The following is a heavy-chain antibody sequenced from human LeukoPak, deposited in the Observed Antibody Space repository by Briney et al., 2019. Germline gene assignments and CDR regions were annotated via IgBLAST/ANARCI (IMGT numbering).Heavy chain of an antibody. CDR2: ISYSGST. D-gene: IGHD3-22*01. J-gene: IGHJ4*02. Sequence: PSETLSLTCTVSGGSISSSSYYWGWIRQPPGKGLEWIGNISYSGSTYYDPSLKSRVTISVDTSKNQFSLKLSSVTAADTAVYYCARNYYDSSGYYPYFFDYWGQGTLVTVSS. CDR1: GGSISSSSYY. CDR3: ARNYYDSSGYYPYFFDY. V-gene: IGHV4-39*01.